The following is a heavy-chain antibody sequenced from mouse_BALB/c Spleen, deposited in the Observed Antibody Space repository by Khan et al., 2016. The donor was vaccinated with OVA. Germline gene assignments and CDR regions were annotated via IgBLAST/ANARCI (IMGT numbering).Heavy chain of an antibody. Sequence: EVELVESGGDLVKPGGSLKLSCAASGFTFSSYSMSWVRQTPDKRLEWVGSISSGGDYTYYPDSVKGQVTISRDKAKNTLYLQMSDLKSEDTGMYYCADNFTGWFAYWGQGTLVTVST. J-gene: IGHJ3*01. CDR2: ISSGGDYT. CDR1: GFTFSSYS. D-gene: IGHD1-3*01. V-gene: IGHV5-6*01. CDR3: ADNFTGWFAY.